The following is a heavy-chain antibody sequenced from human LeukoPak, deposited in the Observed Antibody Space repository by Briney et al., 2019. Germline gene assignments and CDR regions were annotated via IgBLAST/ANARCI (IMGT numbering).Heavy chain of an antibody. J-gene: IGHJ4*02. CDR1: GGSISSGSYY. V-gene: IGHV4-61*02. Sequence: SQTLSLTCTVSGGSISSGSYYWSWIRQPAGKGLEWIGRIYTSGSTNYNPSLKSRVTISVDTPKNQFSLKLSSVTAADTAVYYCASIGLLQYFDYWGQGTLVTVSS. CDR2: IYTSGST. D-gene: IGHD3-22*01. CDR3: ASIGLLQYFDY.